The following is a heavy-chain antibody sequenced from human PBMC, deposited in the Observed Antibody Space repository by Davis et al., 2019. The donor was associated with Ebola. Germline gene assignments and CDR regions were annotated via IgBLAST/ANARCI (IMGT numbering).Heavy chain of an antibody. Sequence: GGSLRLSCAASGFTFSDHYMDWVRQAPGKGLEWVGRTRNKANSYTTEYAASVKGRFTISRDDSKNSLYLHMNSLKTEDTAVYYCARVSVWLSGYYFDYWGQGTLVTVSS. CDR1: GFTFSDHY. J-gene: IGHJ4*02. D-gene: IGHD3-22*01. CDR2: TRNKANSYTT. V-gene: IGHV3-72*01. CDR3: ARVSVWLSGYYFDY.